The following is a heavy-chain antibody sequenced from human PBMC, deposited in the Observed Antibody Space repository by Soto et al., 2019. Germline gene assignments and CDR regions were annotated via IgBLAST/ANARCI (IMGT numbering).Heavy chain of an antibody. J-gene: IGHJ4*02. CDR3: ARTKYSMSSFDY. V-gene: IGHV2-5*02. CDR2: IYWDDDK. Sequence: SGPTLVNPTQTLTLTCTFSGFSLSTDDVGVGWIRQPPGKALDWFAVIYWDDDKRYSPSLKSRLTITKDTSKNQVVLTMTNMDPVDTATYYCARTKYSMSSFDYWGQGALVTVSS. CDR1: GFSLSTDDVG. D-gene: IGHD6-6*01.